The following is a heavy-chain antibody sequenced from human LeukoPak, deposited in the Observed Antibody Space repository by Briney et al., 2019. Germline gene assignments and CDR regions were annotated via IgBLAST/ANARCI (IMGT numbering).Heavy chain of an antibody. CDR1: GGSISSGSYY. Sequence: SETLSLTCTVSGGSISSGSYYWSWIRQPAGKGPEWIGRIYTSGSTNYNPSLKSRVTISVDTSKNQFSLKLSSVTAADTAVYYCAREGPYYYYYMDVWGKGTTVTVSS. J-gene: IGHJ6*03. CDR3: AREGPYYYYYMDV. V-gene: IGHV4-61*02. CDR2: IYTSGST.